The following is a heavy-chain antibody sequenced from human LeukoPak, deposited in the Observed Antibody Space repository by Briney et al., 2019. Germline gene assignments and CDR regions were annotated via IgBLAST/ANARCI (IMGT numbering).Heavy chain of an antibody. V-gene: IGHV3-53*01. Sequence: GGSLRLSCAASGFTFSSYAMSWVPQAPGKGLEWVSVIYSGGSTYYADSVKGRFTISRDNSKNTLYLQMNSLRAEDTAVYYCARDSDLTIFGVVEDYFDYWGQGTLVTVSS. CDR1: GFTFSSYA. J-gene: IGHJ4*02. CDR2: IYSGGST. CDR3: ARDSDLTIFGVVEDYFDY. D-gene: IGHD3-3*01.